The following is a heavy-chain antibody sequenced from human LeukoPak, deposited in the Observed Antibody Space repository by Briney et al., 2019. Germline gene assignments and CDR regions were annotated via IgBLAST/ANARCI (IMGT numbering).Heavy chain of an antibody. CDR3: APLAATTDY. J-gene: IGHJ4*02. CDR1: GFTFSTYA. CDR2: ISDGGYYT. D-gene: IGHD5-12*01. Sequence: GGSLRLSCAASGFTFSTYAMSWVRQAPGKGLEWVSGISDGGYYTYYADSVKGRFTISRDNSKNTLYLQMNSLRADDTAVYYCAPLAATTDYWGQGTLVTVSS. V-gene: IGHV3-23*01.